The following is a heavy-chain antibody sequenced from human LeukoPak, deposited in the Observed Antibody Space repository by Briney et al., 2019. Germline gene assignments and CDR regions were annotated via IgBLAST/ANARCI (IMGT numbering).Heavy chain of an antibody. CDR1: GFTFSSYW. J-gene: IGHJ4*02. V-gene: IGHV3-7*04. D-gene: IGHD3-3*01. CDR2: IKQDGSEK. CDR3: ARGQYYDFWSGYQV. Sequence: GSLRLSCAASGFTFSSYWMSWVRQAPGKGLEWVANIKQDGSEKYYVDSVKGRFTISRGNAKNSLYLQMNSLRAEDTAVYYCARGQYYDFWSGYQVWGQGTLVTVSS.